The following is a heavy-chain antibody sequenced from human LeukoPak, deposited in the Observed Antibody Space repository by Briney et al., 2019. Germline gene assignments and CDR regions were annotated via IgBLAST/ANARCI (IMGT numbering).Heavy chain of an antibody. CDR3: ARGGYQPYYYMDV. CDR2: ISSSSGYI. D-gene: IGHD2-2*01. J-gene: IGHJ6*03. CDR1: GFIFSTYW. Sequence: GGSLRLSCAASGFIFSTYWMNWVRQAPGKGLEWVSSISSSSGYIFYADSVKGRFTISRDNSKKIVYLQMDSLRVDDTAVYYCARGGYQPYYYMDVWGTGTTVTVSS. V-gene: IGHV3-21*01.